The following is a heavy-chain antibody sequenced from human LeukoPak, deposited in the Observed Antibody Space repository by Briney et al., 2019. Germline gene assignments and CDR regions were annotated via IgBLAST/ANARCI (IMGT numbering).Heavy chain of an antibody. V-gene: IGHV4-30-2*01. CDR2: IHHTGST. Sequence: SETLSLTCAVSGGSITYGGYSWSWIRQPPGKGLEWIGYIHHTGSTYFNPSLKSRITMSVDRSKSQFSLNLTSVTAADTAVYYCAREYYGEAPDSWGQGTLVTVSS. CDR3: AREYYGEAPDS. D-gene: IGHD4-17*01. CDR1: GGSITYGGYS. J-gene: IGHJ5*02.